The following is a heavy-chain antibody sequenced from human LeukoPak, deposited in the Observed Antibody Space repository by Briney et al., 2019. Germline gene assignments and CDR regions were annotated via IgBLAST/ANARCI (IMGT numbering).Heavy chain of an antibody. Sequence: GGSLRLSCAASGFSFISYWMSWVRQAPGKGRNGVANIKQDGSARNYVDSVKGRFTISRDNAKNSLYLQLNSLRAEDTAVYYCAGCAGNSCYFDYWGQGTLVIVSS. D-gene: IGHD1-1*01. CDR1: GFSFISYW. V-gene: IGHV3-7*01. CDR3: AGCAGNSCYFDY. J-gene: IGHJ4*02. CDR2: IKQDGSAR.